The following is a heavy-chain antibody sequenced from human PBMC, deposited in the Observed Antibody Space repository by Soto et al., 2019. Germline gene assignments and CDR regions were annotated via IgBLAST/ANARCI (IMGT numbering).Heavy chain of an antibody. Sequence: WETLSLTCTISGVCMSDYYGSWVRQPPGHELEWIGYIYASGSPYYNPSLRSRVTISADTSKNQISLKLTSPTAADTAVYYCARGVGSSPQRYWGRGTLVTVSS. D-gene: IGHD1-26*01. V-gene: IGHV4-59*01. CDR2: IYASGSP. CDR3: ARGVGSSPQRY. CDR1: GVCMSDYY. J-gene: IGHJ4*02.